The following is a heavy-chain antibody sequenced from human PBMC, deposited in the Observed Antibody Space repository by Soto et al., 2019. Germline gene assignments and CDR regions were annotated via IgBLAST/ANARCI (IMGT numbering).Heavy chain of an antibody. D-gene: IGHD3-16*02. Sequence: PSETLSLTCAVYCGSFSGYYWSWIRQPPGKGLEWIGEINHSGSTNYNPSLKSRVTISVDTSKNQFSLKLSSVTAADTAVYYCARGPGMITFGGVIADRYFDYWGQGTLVTVSS. J-gene: IGHJ4*02. CDR1: CGSFSGYY. CDR2: INHSGST. V-gene: IGHV4-34*01. CDR3: ARGPGMITFGGVIADRYFDY.